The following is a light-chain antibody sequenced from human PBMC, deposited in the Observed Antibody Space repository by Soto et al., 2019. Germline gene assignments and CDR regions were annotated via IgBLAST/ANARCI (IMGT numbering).Light chain of an antibody. Sequence: QSALTQPASVSGSPGQSITISCVGTRGDIGDYNYVSWYQQHPGKVPKVIIYDVSNRPSGVSYRFSGTKSGNTASLTVSGLRAEDEADYYCCSYTRSGTLIFGTGTKVTVL. CDR2: DVS. V-gene: IGLV2-14*01. CDR1: RGDIGDYNY. J-gene: IGLJ1*01. CDR3: CSYTRSGTLI.